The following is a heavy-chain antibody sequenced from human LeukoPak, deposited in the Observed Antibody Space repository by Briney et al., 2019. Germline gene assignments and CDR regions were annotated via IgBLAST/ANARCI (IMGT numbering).Heavy chain of an antibody. CDR3: AKGGSFGIAAARFFDY. Sequence: PGGSLRLSCAASGFTFSSYSMNWVRQAPGKGLEWVSAISGSGGSTYYADSVKGRFTISRDNSKNTLYLQMNSLRAEDTAVYYCAKGGSFGIAAARFFDYWGQGTLVTVSS. D-gene: IGHD6-13*01. CDR2: ISGSGGST. V-gene: IGHV3-23*01. CDR1: GFTFSSYS. J-gene: IGHJ4*02.